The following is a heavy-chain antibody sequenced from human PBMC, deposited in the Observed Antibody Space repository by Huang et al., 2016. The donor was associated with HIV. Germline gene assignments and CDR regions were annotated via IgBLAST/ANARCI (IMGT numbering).Heavy chain of an antibody. CDR3: ARHGGVAGHYYNNMDV. J-gene: IGHJ6*02. CDR2: IYYSGNT. Sequence: LQLQESGPGLVKSSETLSLICTVSGGSISSSSYYWGWIRQPPGKGPEWIGSIYYSGNTYNNPPLRSRVTIAVDTSKNQFSRKVTSVTAADTAVYYCARHGGVAGHYYNNMDVWGRGTTVTVSS. CDR1: GGSISSSSYY. D-gene: IGHD6-19*01. V-gene: IGHV4-39*01.